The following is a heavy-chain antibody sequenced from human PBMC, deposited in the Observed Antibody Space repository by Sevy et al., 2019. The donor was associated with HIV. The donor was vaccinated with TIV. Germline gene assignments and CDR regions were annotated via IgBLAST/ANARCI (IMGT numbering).Heavy chain of an antibody. Sequence: GGSLRLSCAASGFTFDDYAMHWVRQAPGKGLEWVSGVSWNSASIGYAGSVRGRFTISRDNAKNSLSLQMNSLTSEDTVFYYCTKDMGAKFVPGYCYDGNCWPRDGFDIWGHGTMVTVSS. J-gene: IGHJ3*02. CDR1: GFTFDDYA. CDR2: VSWNSASI. CDR3: TKDMGAKFVPGYCYDGNCWPRDGFDI. D-gene: IGHD2-15*01. V-gene: IGHV3-9*01.